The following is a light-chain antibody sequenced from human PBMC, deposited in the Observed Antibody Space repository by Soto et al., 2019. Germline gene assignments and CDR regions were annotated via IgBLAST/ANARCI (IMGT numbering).Light chain of an antibody. Sequence: IVLTQSPATLSLSPGERATLSCRASQTVSRYLAWYQQKPGQAPRLLIYDASKRATGIPARFSGSGVGTDFTLSISSIEPEDFAVYYCQQRTNGLTFGGGTKVEIK. V-gene: IGKV3-11*01. CDR2: DAS. CDR1: QTVSRY. J-gene: IGKJ4*01. CDR3: QQRTNGLT.